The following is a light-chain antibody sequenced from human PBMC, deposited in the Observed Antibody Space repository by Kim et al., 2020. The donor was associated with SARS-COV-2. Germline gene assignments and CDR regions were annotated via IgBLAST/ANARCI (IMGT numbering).Light chain of an antibody. CDR1: SLRSYY. V-gene: IGLV3-19*01. Sequence: SSELTQDPAVSVALGQTVRITCQGDSLRSYYATWYQQKPRQAPVLVIYGRNNRPSGIPDRFSGSTSGNTASLTISGAQAEDEADFYCQSRNSGGNVVFGGGNQLTVL. CDR3: QSRNSGGNVV. CDR2: GRN. J-gene: IGLJ2*01.